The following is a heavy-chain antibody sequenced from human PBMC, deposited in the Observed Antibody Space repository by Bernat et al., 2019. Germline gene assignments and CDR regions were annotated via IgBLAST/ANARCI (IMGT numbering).Heavy chain of an antibody. J-gene: IGHJ4*02. D-gene: IGHD2-15*01. CDR2: IIPILGIA. CDR1: GGTFSSYT. V-gene: IGHV1-69*02. CDR3: ARTAIRYCSGGSCDEED. Sequence: QVQLVQSGAEVKKPGSSVKVSCKASGGTFSSYTISWVRQAPGQGLEWMGRIIPILGIANYAQKFQGRVTITADKSTSTAYMELSSLRSEDTAVYYCARTAIRYCSGGSCDEEDWGQGTLVTVSS.